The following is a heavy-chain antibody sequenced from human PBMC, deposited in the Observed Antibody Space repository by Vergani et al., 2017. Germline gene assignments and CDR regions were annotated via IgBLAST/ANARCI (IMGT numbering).Heavy chain of an antibody. CDR3: ARGGYGGKKVYFDY. J-gene: IGHJ4*02. CDR2: IYSSGST. Sequence: QVQLQESGPGLLKPSQTLSLTCSVAGDSISSGTYYWNWIRQPAGKGLEWMGRIYSSGSTSYNPSIKSRITMSLDTSKNQFSLSLSSVTAADTAVYYCARGGYGGKKVYFDYGGQGTLVTVPS. CDR1: GDSISSGTYY. D-gene: IGHD4-23*01. V-gene: IGHV4-61*02.